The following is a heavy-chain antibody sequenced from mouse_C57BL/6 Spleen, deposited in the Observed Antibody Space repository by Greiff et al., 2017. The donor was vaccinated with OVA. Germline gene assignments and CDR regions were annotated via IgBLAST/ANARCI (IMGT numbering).Heavy chain of an antibody. CDR2: ISSGGSYT. V-gene: IGHV5-6*02. J-gene: IGHJ4*01. Sequence: EVKLVESGGDLVKPGGSLKLSCAASGFTFSSYGMSWVRQTPDKRLEWVATISSGGSYTYYPDSVKGRFTISRDNAKNTLYLQMSSLKSEDTAMYYCARHVDYYGSSSYYYAMDYWGQGTSVTVAS. CDR3: ARHVDYYGSSSYYYAMDY. D-gene: IGHD1-1*01. CDR1: GFTFSSYG.